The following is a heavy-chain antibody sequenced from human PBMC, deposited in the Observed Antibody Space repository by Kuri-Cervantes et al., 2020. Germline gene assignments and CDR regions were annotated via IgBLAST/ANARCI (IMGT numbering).Heavy chain of an antibody. CDR2: ISYDGSNK. J-gene: IGHJ4*02. Sequence: GGSLRLSCAASGFTFTGYGMHWVRQAPGKGLEWVAVISYDGSNKYYADSVKGRFTISRDNSNDTVYLQVNSLRAEDTAIYYCGRVRTMLREIDCWGQGTLVTVSS. CDR1: GFTFTGYG. V-gene: IGHV3-30*03. D-gene: IGHD3-10*01. CDR3: GRVRTMLREIDC.